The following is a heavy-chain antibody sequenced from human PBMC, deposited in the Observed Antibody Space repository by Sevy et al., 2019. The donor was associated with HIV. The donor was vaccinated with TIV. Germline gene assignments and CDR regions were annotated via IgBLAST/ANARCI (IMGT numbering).Heavy chain of an antibody. CDR1: GFTFSGST. D-gene: IGHD3-22*01. J-gene: IGHJ3*02. CDR2: IRSKLNSNAT. V-gene: IGHV3-73*01. Sequence: GGSLRLSCAASGFTFSGSTMHWVRQASGKGLEWVGRIRSKLNSNATANGASVKGRFTISRDDSKNTAYLQINSLKTQNTAVYYCTRRSYFYDSSGYNDDAFDIWGQGTMVTVSS. CDR3: TRRSYFYDSSGYNDDAFDI.